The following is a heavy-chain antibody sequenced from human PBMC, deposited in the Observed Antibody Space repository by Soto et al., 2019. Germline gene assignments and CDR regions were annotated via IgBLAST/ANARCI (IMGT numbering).Heavy chain of an antibody. CDR2: IIPLYATT. V-gene: IGHV1-69*06. D-gene: IGHD2-2*01. CDR1: GGTLSNNA. Sequence: QVQLVQSGTEVKKPGSSVKVSCKASGGTLSNNAISWVRQAPGQGLEWMGGIIPLYATTNYAQKLQGRVTTSTDRSTSTAYRELTSLTYEDTAFYYWARGFDDRGNGVVPAATPWSYGKDCWGQGTPVTVSS. J-gene: IGHJ4*03. CDR3: ARGFDDRGNGVVPAATPWSYGKDC.